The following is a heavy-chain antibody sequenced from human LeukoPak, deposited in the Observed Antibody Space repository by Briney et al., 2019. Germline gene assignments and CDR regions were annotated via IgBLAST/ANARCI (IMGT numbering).Heavy chain of an antibody. D-gene: IGHD3-10*02. Sequence: GVSLRLSCAASGFTFINYNMNWVRQAPGKGLEWVSSISSSSVYKYYADSVKGRFTISRDNAKNSLFLQMNRLRAEDTAVYYCAREMVFGEPWGQGTLVTVSS. CDR2: ISSSSVYK. V-gene: IGHV3-21*01. CDR3: AREMVFGEP. CDR1: GFTFINYN. J-gene: IGHJ4*02.